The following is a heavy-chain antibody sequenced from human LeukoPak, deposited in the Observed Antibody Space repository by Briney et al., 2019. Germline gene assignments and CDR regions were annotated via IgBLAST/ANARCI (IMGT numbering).Heavy chain of an antibody. CDR3: ARGSGGYSGYADY. Sequence: GGSLRLSCAASGFTVSSNYMSWVRQAPGKGLEWVSVIYSGGSTCYADSVKGRFTISRDNSKNTLYLQMNSLRAEDTAAYYCARGSGGYSGYADYWGQGTLVTVSS. V-gene: IGHV3-53*01. CDR1: GFTVSSNY. CDR2: IYSGGST. D-gene: IGHD5-12*01. J-gene: IGHJ4*02.